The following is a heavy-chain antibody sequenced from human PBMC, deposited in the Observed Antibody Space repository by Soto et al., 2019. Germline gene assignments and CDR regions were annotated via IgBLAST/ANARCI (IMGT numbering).Heavy chain of an antibody. V-gene: IGHV1-58*01. Sequence: SVKVSCKTSGFTFRSSAVQWVRQARGQRLEWIGWLVVGTGNTNYAQKFQQRVTISSDRSTNTVSMELSSLTSEDTAVYYCATGAYCSGGSRSDYYYYYYGMDLWGQGTKVTVYS. CDR1: GFTFRSSA. CDR3: ATGAYCSGGSRSDYYYYYYGMDL. D-gene: IGHD2-15*01. J-gene: IGHJ6*02. CDR2: LVVGTGNT.